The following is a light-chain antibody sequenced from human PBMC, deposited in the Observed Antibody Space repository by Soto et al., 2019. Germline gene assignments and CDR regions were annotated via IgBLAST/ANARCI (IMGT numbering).Light chain of an antibody. CDR3: QQRGKWPST. CDR2: DAY. Sequence: EILLTQSPVTLSLSPGQRATLSCRASQSISTYLAWYQVKPGQAPRLRIYDAYTRATGVGARFTGSGSATDFSLTITSLGPKDCGVYYCQQRGKWPSTFGPGTKVE. V-gene: IGKV3-11*01. J-gene: IGKJ2*02. CDR1: QSISTY.